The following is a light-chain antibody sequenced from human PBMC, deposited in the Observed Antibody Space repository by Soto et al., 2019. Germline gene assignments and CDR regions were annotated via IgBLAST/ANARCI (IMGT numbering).Light chain of an antibody. Sequence: DIQMTQSPSSVSASVGDRITITCRASQGISSYLAWYQQKPGKAPELLIYAASTLQSGVPSRFSGSGSGTDFTLTISSLEPEDSAVYYCQQRHMWPITFGQGTRLEIK. CDR3: QQRHMWPIT. J-gene: IGKJ5*01. CDR1: QGISSY. CDR2: AAS. V-gene: IGKV1-12*01.